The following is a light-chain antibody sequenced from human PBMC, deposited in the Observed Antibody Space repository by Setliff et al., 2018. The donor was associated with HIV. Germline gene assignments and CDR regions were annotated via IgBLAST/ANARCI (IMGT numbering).Light chain of an antibody. CDR2: EVK. J-gene: IGLJ1*01. CDR3: SSYAITNTLP. Sequence: ALAQPASVSGSPGQSITISCTGTSSDVGGYNYVSWYQQHPGKAPKLIIYEVKNRPSGVSNRFSGSKSGNTASLTISGLQAEDEADYYCSSYAITNTLPFGTGTKVTV. V-gene: IGLV2-14*01. CDR1: SSDVGGYNY.